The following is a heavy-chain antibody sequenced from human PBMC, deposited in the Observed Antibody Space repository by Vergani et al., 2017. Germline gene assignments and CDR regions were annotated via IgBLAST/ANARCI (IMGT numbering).Heavy chain of an antibody. CDR2: IYYSGST. J-gene: IGHJ2*01. CDR1: GGSISSYY. D-gene: IGHD2-15*01. CDR3: ARDGPGDPPVCSGGSCFNWYFDL. V-gene: IGHV4-59*01. Sequence: QVQLQESGPGLVKPSETLSLTCTVSGGSISSYYWSWIRQPPGKGLEWIGYIYYSGSTNYNPSLKSRVTISVDTSKNQSSLKLSSVTAADTAVYYCARDGPGDPPVCSGGSCFNWYFDLWGRGTLVTVSS.